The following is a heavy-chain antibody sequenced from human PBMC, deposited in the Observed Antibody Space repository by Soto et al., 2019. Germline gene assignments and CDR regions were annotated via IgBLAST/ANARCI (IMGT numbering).Heavy chain of an antibody. CDR3: ARDPGYSYGYN. J-gene: IGHJ4*02. CDR1: GYTFTRSG. Sequence: GASVKVSCKASGYTFTRSGISWVRQAPGQGLEWMGGIIPIFGTANYAQKFQGRVTITADESTSTAYMELSSLRSEDTAVYYCARDPGYSYGYNWGQGTLVTVSS. CDR2: IIPIFGTA. V-gene: IGHV1-69*13. D-gene: IGHD5-18*01.